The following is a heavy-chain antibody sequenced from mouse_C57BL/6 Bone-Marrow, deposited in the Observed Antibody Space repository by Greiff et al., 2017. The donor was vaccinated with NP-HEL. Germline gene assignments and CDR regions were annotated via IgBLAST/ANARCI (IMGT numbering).Heavy chain of an antibody. CDR2: IDPENGDT. CDR1: GFNIKDDY. J-gene: IGHJ3*01. Sequence: VQLQQSGAELVRPGASVKLSCTASGFNIKDDYMHWVKQRPEQGLEWIGWIDPENGDTEYASKFQGKATITADTSSNTAYLQLSSLTSEDTAVYYCTPFSATALANPHWGQGTLVTVSA. V-gene: IGHV14-4*01. CDR3: TPFSATALANPH. D-gene: IGHD1-1*01.